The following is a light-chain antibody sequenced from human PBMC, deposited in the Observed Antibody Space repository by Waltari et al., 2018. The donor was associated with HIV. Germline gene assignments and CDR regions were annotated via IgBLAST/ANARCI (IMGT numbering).Light chain of an antibody. CDR2: ANS. CDR1: SSNIGSGYD. Sequence: QSVLTQPPSVSGAPGQRVTISCSGSSSNIGSGYDVHWYQQLPGTAPKLLIYANSKRPSGVPDRFSGSKSGTSASLAITGLQAEDEADYYCQSYDSSLSGWVFGGGTKLTVL. J-gene: IGLJ3*02. V-gene: IGLV1-40*01. CDR3: QSYDSSLSGWV.